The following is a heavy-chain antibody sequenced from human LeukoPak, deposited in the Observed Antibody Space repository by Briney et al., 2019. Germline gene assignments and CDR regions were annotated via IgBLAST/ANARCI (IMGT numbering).Heavy chain of an antibody. J-gene: IGHJ4*02. V-gene: IGHV3-23*01. CDR2: VSGSGGST. CDR1: GFAFSGYG. D-gene: IGHD1-26*01. Sequence: GGSLRLSCAASGFAFSGYGMHWVRQAPGKGLEWVSGVSGSGGSTYYADSVKGRFTISRDNSKNTLSLQMSSLRAEDTAVYYCAKSATVGIKAPFDCWGQGALVTVSS. CDR3: AKSATVGIKAPFDC.